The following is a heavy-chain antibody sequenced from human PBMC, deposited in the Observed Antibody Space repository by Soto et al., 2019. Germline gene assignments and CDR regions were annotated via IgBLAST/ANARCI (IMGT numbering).Heavy chain of an antibody. CDR3: ARHHRPPSYYFDY. J-gene: IGHJ4*02. CDR2: LYYSGST. Sequence: QLQLQESGPGLVKPSETLSLTCTVSGGSFSSSSYYWGWIRQPPGKGLEWIGSLYYSGSTDYNPSLKSRVTIFVDTSKNQFSLRLSSVTAADTAVYYCARHHRPPSYYFDYWGQGTLVTVSS. D-gene: IGHD7-27*01. CDR1: GGSFSSSSYY. V-gene: IGHV4-39*01.